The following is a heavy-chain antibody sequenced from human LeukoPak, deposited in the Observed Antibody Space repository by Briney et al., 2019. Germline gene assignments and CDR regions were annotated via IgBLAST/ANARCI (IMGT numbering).Heavy chain of an antibody. Sequence: PSETLSLTCTVSGGSISSSSYYWGWIRQPPGKGLERIGSIYYSGSTYYNPSLKSRVTISVDTSKNQFSLKLSSVTAADTAVYYCARHGRYYDFWSGLYWFDPWGQGTLVTVSS. CDR1: GGSISSSSYY. D-gene: IGHD3-3*01. CDR2: IYYSGST. CDR3: ARHGRYYDFWSGLYWFDP. J-gene: IGHJ5*02. V-gene: IGHV4-39*01.